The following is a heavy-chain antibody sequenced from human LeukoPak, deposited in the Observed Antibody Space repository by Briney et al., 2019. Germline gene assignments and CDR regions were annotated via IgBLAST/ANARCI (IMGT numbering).Heavy chain of an antibody. CDR1: GFTFRSYA. J-gene: IGHJ4*02. CDR2: ISSDGGTT. V-gene: IGHV3-64*01. CDR3: ARDGIATNDY. D-gene: IGHD5-24*01. Sequence: GGSLRLSCAASGFTFRSYAMQWVRQAPEKRPEYVSGISSDGGTTYCANSVKGRFTISRDNSKNTLYLQMGSLRAEDMAVYYCARDGIATNDYWGQGTLVTVSS.